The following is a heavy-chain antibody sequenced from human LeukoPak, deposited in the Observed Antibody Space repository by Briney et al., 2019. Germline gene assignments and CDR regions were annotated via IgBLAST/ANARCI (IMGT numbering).Heavy chain of an antibody. CDR1: GFTFSSYV. CDR3: ARDPGTIFDVLNFHFDV. V-gene: IGHV3-30-3*01. D-gene: IGHD3-3*01. J-gene: IGHJ4*02. CDR2: LSSDGVNK. Sequence: GGSLRLSCAASGFTFSSYVMHWVRQTPGKGLEGVAILSSDGVNKRYADFVQGRFTVSRDNFKNTLYLQMDSLTAEDTAFYYCARDPGTIFDVLNFHFDVWGQGTLVTVSS.